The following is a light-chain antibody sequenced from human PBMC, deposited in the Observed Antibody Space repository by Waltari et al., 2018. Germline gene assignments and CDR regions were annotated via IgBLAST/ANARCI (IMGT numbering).Light chain of an antibody. Sequence: QSALTQPASVSGSPGQSITISCTGTSRDVGGYTSVPWYQQHPGKAPKLMIYDVNNRPSGVSNRFSGSKSGNTASLTISGLQAEDEADYYCCSHTSDDTYVFGSGTKVTVL. CDR1: SRDVGGYTS. CDR3: CSHTSDDTYV. V-gene: IGLV2-14*03. CDR2: DVN. J-gene: IGLJ1*01.